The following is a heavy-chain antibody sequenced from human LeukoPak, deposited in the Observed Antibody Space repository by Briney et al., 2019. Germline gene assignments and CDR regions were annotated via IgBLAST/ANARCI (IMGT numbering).Heavy chain of an antibody. D-gene: IGHD6-6*01. Sequence: SETLSLTCAVYGGSFSSYYWSWIRQPPGKGLEWIGYIYYSGSTNYNPSLKSRVTISVDTSKNQFSLKLSSVTAADTAVYYCARATALEYPEFQGFDYWGQGTLVTVSS. J-gene: IGHJ4*02. CDR2: IYYSGST. V-gene: IGHV4-59*01. CDR1: GGSFSSYY. CDR3: ARATALEYPEFQGFDY.